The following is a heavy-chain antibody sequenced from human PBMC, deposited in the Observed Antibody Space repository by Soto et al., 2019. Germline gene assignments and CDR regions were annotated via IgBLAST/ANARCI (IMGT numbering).Heavy chain of an antibody. J-gene: IGHJ4*02. V-gene: IGHV1-8*01. Sequence: QVPLVQSGAELKQPGASVKVSCKASGYTFTSYDINWVRQATGQGLEWMGWMNPNSGNTGYAQKFRGRVTMTRSTSIRTAYMELSSLSSEDTAVYYCARVKSGGHSPDWGQGTLVTVSS. CDR2: MNPNSGNT. CDR3: ARVKSGGHSPD. CDR1: GYTFTSYD. D-gene: IGHD5-18*01.